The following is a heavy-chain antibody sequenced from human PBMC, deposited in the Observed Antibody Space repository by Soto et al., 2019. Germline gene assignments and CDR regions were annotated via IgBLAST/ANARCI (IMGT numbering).Heavy chain of an antibody. V-gene: IGHV4-34*01. CDR2: INHSGST. CDR3: ARAEIYDILTGYYPVFDY. J-gene: IGHJ4*02. Sequence: SETLSLTCAVYGGSFSGYCWSWIRQPPGKGLEWIGEINHSGSTNYNPSLKSRVTISVDTSKNQFSLKLSSVTAADTAVYYCARAEIYDILTGYYPVFDYWGQGTLVTVSS. CDR1: GGSFSGYC. D-gene: IGHD3-9*01.